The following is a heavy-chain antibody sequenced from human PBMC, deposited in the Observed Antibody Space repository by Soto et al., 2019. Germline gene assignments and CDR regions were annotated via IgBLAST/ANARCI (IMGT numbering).Heavy chain of an antibody. Sequence: GGSLRLSCAAAGFTFGNAWMNWVRQTPGKGLEWVGRIKSKTDGGTTDYAAPVKGRFTISRDDSKNTLYLQMNSLKTEDTAVYYCTTDPYYDFWSGQGVYYYGMDVWGQGTTVTVSS. CDR1: GFTFGNAW. V-gene: IGHV3-15*07. CDR3: TTDPYYDFWSGQGVYYYGMDV. D-gene: IGHD3-3*01. J-gene: IGHJ6*02. CDR2: IKSKTDGGTT.